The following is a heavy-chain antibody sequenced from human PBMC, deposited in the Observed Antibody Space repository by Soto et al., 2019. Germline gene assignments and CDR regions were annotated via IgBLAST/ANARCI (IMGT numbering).Heavy chain of an antibody. J-gene: IGHJ6*03. Sequence: QVQLVESGGGVVQPGRSLRLSCAASGFTFTTYAMHWVRQAPGKGLEWVAFISGDGSYEFFADSVKGRFTISRDNSKNTVDLQINSMRHEDTAVYYCAREATGTANMDVWGKGTTVTVSS. V-gene: IGHV3-30*03. D-gene: IGHD1-26*01. CDR1: GFTFTTYA. CDR3: AREATGTANMDV. CDR2: ISGDGSYE.